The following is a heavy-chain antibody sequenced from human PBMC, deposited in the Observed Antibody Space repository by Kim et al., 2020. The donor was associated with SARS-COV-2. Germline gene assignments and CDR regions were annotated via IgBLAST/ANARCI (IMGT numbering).Heavy chain of an antibody. V-gene: IGHV4-34*01. D-gene: IGHD6-19*01. Sequence: SETLSLTCAVYGGSFSGYYWSWIRQPPGKGLEWIGEINHSGSTNYNPSLKSRVTISVDTSKNQFSLKLSSVTAADTAVYYCARGTRQWLSRHYYYYMDVWGKGTRVTVSS. J-gene: IGHJ6*03. CDR1: GGSFSGYY. CDR3: ARGTRQWLSRHYYYYMDV. CDR2: INHSGST.